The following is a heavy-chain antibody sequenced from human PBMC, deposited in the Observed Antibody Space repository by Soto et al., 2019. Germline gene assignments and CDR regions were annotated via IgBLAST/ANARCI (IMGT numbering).Heavy chain of an antibody. J-gene: IGHJ4*02. V-gene: IGHV4-4*02. Sequence: QVQLQESGPGLVKPSGTLSLTCAVSGGSISSSNWWSWVRQPPGKGLEWIEEIYHSGSTNYNPSLKSRVTISVDKSKNQFSLKLSSVTAADTAVYYCASDYYYDSSGYYGEGYWGQGTLVTVSS. D-gene: IGHD3-22*01. CDR3: ASDYYYDSSGYYGEGY. CDR1: GGSISSSNW. CDR2: IYHSGST.